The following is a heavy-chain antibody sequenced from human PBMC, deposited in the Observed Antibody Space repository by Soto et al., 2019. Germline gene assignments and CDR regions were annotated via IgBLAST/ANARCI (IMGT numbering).Heavy chain of an antibody. CDR3: ARAEDFWSGYYYYFDY. Sequence: PGGSLRLSCAASGFTFSSYSMNWVRQAPGKGLEWVSSISSSSSYIYYADSVKGRFTISRDNAKNSLYLQMNSLRAEDTAVYYCARAEDFWSGYYYYFDYWGQGTLVTVSS. J-gene: IGHJ4*02. CDR2: ISSSSSYI. V-gene: IGHV3-21*01. D-gene: IGHD3-3*01. CDR1: GFTFSSYS.